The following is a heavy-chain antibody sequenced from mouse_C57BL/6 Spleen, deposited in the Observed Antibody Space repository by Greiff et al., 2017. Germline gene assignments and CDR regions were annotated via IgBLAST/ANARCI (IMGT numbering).Heavy chain of an antibody. V-gene: IGHV5-4*01. Sequence: EVHLVESGGGLVKPGGSLKLSCAASGFTFSSYAMSWVRQTPEKRLEWVATISDGGSYTYYPDNVKGRFTISRDNAKNNLYLQMSHLKSEDTAMYYCARDHYYDYDGGFDYWGQGTTLTVSS. D-gene: IGHD2-4*01. CDR1: GFTFSSYA. CDR3: ARDHYYDYDGGFDY. J-gene: IGHJ2*01. CDR2: ISDGGSYT.